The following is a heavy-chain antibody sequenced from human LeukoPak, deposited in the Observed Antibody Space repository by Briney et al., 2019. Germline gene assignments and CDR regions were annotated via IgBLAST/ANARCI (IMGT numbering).Heavy chain of an antibody. V-gene: IGHV1-18*01. Sequence: ASVKVSCKASGYTFTSYGISWVRQAPGQGLEWMGWISVYNGDTNYAQKFQGRVTMTRNTSISTAYMELSSLRSEDTAVYYCARGSKRAGYFDYWGQGTLVTVSS. D-gene: IGHD6-19*01. J-gene: IGHJ4*02. CDR3: ARGSKRAGYFDY. CDR1: GYTFTSYG. CDR2: ISVYNGDT.